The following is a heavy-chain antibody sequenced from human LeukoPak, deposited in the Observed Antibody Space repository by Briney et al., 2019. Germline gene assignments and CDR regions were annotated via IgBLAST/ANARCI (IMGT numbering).Heavy chain of an antibody. V-gene: IGHV3-23*01. D-gene: IGHD3-9*01. CDR2: ITGSGDTT. J-gene: IGHJ4*02. Sequence: AGGSLRLSCAASGSIFRNYAMSWVRQAPGKGLEWVSAITGSGDTTYYADSVKGRFTISRDNSKNALYVEMNTLRAEDTAVYYCVKWGDYDILTGYYVPDFWGQGTLVTVSS. CDR1: GSIFRNYA. CDR3: VKWGDYDILTGYYVPDF.